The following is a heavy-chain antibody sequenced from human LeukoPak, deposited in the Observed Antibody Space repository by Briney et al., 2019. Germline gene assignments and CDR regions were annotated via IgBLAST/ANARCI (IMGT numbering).Heavy chain of an antibody. CDR1: GGSISSYY. D-gene: IGHD2-15*01. CDR2: IYTSGST. V-gene: IGHV4-4*07. Sequence: SSETLSLTCTVSGGSISSYYWSWIRQPAGKGLEWIGRIYTSGSTNYNPSLKSRVTMSVDTSKNQFSLKLSSVTAADTAVYYCARVYCSGGSCPPVNWFDPWGQGTLVTVSS. CDR3: ARVYCSGGSCPPVNWFDP. J-gene: IGHJ5*02.